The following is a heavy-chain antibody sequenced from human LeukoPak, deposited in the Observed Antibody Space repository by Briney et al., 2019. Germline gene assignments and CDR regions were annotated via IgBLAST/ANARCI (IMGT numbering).Heavy chain of an antibody. J-gene: IGHJ6*03. D-gene: IGHD2/OR15-2a*01. CDR2: IYDSGNE. CDR1: GGSFSGYY. Sequence: SETLSLTCAVYGGSFSGYYWGWIRQPPGKGLEWIGSIYDSGNEFYNPSLKSRVTISADTSKNQFSLKLNSVTAADTAMYYCARQISDYYYYYMDVWGEGITVTVSS. CDR3: ARQISDYYYYYMDV. V-gene: IGHV4-39*01.